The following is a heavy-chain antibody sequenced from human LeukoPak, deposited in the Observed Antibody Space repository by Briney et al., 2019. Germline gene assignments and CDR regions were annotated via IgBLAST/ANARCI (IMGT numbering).Heavy chain of an antibody. Sequence: GGSLRLSCAASGFTFSDYYMSWIRQAPGKGLEWVSYISSSGSTIYYADSVKGRFTITRDNAKNSLYLQMNSLRAEDTAVYYCARGYSGLLEWSIYYYYYMDVWGKGTTVTVSS. V-gene: IGHV3-11*04. D-gene: IGHD3-3*01. CDR1: GFTFSDYY. CDR2: ISSSGSTI. CDR3: ARGYSGLLEWSIYYYYYMDV. J-gene: IGHJ6*03.